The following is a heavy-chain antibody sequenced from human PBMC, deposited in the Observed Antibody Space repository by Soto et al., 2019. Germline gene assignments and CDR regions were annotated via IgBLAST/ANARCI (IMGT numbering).Heavy chain of an antibody. CDR1: GESISSSSYY. V-gene: IGHV4-39*01. J-gene: IGHJ4*02. D-gene: IGHD2-21*02. Sequence: PSETLSLTCIVSGESISSSSYYWGWIRQPPGKGLEWIGSIYYSGRTYYNPSFKSRVTISIDTSKNQFSLKPSSVTATDTAVYYCARQRTTVVTQAYFDYWGQGTLVTVSS. CDR3: ARQRTTVVTQAYFDY. CDR2: IYYSGRT.